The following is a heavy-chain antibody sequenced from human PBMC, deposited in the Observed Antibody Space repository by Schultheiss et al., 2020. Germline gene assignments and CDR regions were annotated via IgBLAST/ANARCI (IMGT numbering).Heavy chain of an antibody. V-gene: IGHV4-34*01. J-gene: IGHJ5*02. CDR3: ARHLTSGWYGGGWFDP. CDR2: IYYSGTT. Sequence: SETLSLTCAVYGGSFSGYYWTWIRQPPGKGLEWIGSIYYSGTTYYNPSLKSRVTISVDTSKNQFSLKVSSVTAADTAVYYCARHLTSGWYGGGWFDPWGQGTLVTVSS. CDR1: GGSFSGYY. D-gene: IGHD6-19*01.